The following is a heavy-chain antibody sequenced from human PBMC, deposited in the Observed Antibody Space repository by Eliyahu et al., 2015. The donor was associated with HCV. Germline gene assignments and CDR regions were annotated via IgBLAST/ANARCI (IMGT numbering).Heavy chain of an antibody. D-gene: IGHD3-16*01. Sequence: QVQLVQSGXXVXKPGASVKVSCXXSGFTFINYDIXWVRQAPGQGLEWMGWISVYNGNTDYAQKLQGRVTMTTDTSTSTAYMELRSLRSDDTAVYYCARTSYYETTNWVTWGQGTLVTVSS. CDR3: ARTSYYETTNWVT. CDR1: GFTFINYD. J-gene: IGHJ5*02. V-gene: IGHV1-18*04. CDR2: ISVYNGNT.